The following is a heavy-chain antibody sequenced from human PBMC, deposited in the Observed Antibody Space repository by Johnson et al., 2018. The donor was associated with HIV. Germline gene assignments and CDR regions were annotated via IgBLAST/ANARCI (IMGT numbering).Heavy chain of an antibody. J-gene: IGHJ3*01. Sequence: QMLLVESGGGLVKPGGSLRLSCVASGFTFSDYYMSWIRQAPGKGLEWVSYISSSGSIIYSADSMQGRFSISRDNAKNSLYLQMNSLRAEDTAVYYCAKAQQLVPGVDAFDVWGQGTLVTVSS. CDR3: AKAQQLVPGVDAFDV. V-gene: IGHV3-11*04. D-gene: IGHD6-6*01. CDR2: ISSSGSII. CDR1: GFTFSDYY.